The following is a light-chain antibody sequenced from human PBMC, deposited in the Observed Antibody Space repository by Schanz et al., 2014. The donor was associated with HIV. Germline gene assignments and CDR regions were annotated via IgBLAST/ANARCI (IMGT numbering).Light chain of an antibody. CDR2: GAS. J-gene: IGKJ3*01. V-gene: IGKV3-20*01. CDR1: QSVTSNY. CDR3: QQYATSAFT. Sequence: DIVLTQSPGTLSLSPGERATLSCRASQSVTSNYLAWYQQKHGQAPRLLIYGASNRASGIPDRFSGSGSGTDFTLTISRLEPEDFAVYFCQQYATSAFTFGPGTKVHIK.